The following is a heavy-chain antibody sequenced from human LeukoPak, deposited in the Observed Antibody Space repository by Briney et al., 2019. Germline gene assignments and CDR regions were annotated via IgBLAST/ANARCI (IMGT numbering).Heavy chain of an antibody. CDR3: ARLRGSSWYFVGWFDP. J-gene: IGHJ5*02. D-gene: IGHD6-13*01. CDR2: IYYSGST. CDR1: GGSISSRSYY. Sequence: SETLSLTCTVSGGSISSRSYYWGWIRQPPGKGLEWIGNIYYSGSTYYNPSLKSRVTISVDTSKNQFSLKLSSVTAADTAVYYCARLRGSSWYFVGWFDPWGQGTLVTVSS. V-gene: IGHV4-39*01.